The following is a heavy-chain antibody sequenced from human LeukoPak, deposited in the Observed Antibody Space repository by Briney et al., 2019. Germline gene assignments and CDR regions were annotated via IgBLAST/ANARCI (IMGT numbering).Heavy chain of an antibody. Sequence: ASVKVSCKASGYTFTDYYMHWVRQAPGQGLEWMGGINPNSGGTNYAQKFQGRVTMTRDTSISTAYMELSGLRSDDTAAYYCALKMGSGSYYLDYWGQGTLVTVSS. CDR1: GYTFTDYY. CDR3: ALKMGSGSYYLDY. V-gene: IGHV1-2*02. D-gene: IGHD3-10*01. CDR2: INPNSGGT. J-gene: IGHJ4*02.